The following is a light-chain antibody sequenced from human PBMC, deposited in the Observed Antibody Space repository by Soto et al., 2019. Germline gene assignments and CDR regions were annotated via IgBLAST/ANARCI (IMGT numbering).Light chain of an antibody. J-gene: IGLJ3*02. CDR3: AAWDDSLNGWV. CDR2: SNN. Sequence: QSVPTQPPSASGTPGQRVTFSCSGSSSNIGTNTVNWYRHLPGTAPKLLIYSNNLRPSGVPDRFSGSKSGTSASLAISGLQSGDEADYYCAAWDDSLNGWVFGGGTKLTVL. V-gene: IGLV1-44*01. CDR1: SSNIGTNT.